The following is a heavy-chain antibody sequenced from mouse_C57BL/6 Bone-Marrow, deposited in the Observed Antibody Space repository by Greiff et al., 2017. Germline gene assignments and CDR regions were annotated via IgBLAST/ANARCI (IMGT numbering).Heavy chain of an antibody. CDR1: GYTFTDYY. J-gene: IGHJ2*01. CDR3: ARDDAH. CDR2: INPNNGGT. V-gene: IGHV1-26*01. D-gene: IGHD2-3*01. Sequence: VQLQQSGPELVKPGASVKISCKASGYTFTDYYMNWVKQSHGKSLEWIGDINPNNGGTSYNQKFKGKATLTVDKSSSTAYMELRSLTSEDSAVYYCARDDAHWGQGTTLTVSS.